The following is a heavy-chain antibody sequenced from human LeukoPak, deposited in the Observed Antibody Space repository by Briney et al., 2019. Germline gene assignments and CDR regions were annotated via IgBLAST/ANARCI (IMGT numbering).Heavy chain of an antibody. V-gene: IGHV1-18*01. D-gene: IGHD6-6*01. CDR2: ISAYNGNT. J-gene: IGHJ4*02. CDR3: ARGLGIAARAPFDY. CDR1: GYTFTSYG. Sequence: ASVKVSCKASGYTFTSYGISWVRQAPGQGLEWMGWISAYNGNTNYAQKLQGRVTVTTDTSTSTAYRELRSLRSDDTAVYYCARGLGIAARAPFDYWGQGTLVTVSS.